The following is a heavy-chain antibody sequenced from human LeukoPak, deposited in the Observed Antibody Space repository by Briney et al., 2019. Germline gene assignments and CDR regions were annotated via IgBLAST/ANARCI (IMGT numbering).Heavy chain of an antibody. J-gene: IGHJ4*02. V-gene: IGHV3-30*02. D-gene: IGHD5-18*01. CDR1: GFSFSNHG. CDR3: AKDRYSYAFEYSDS. Sequence: GGSLRLSCAASGFSFSNHGMHWVRQAPGKRLEWVAVIWDDGNNKRYANSVNGRFTISRDNSENTLSLQVSSLRTEDTAVYYCAKDRYSYAFEYSDSWGQGTLVTVSS. CDR2: IWDDGNNK.